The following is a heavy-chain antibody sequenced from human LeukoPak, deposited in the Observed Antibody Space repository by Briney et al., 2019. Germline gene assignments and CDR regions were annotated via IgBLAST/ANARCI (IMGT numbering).Heavy chain of an antibody. CDR3: ARVPYDVLTGYSTYYFDY. V-gene: IGHV1-18*04. CDR1: GYTFTSYG. D-gene: IGHD3-9*01. Sequence: GASVKVSCKASGYTFTSYGISWVRQAPGQGLEWMGWISTYNGNTNYAQKLQGRVTMTTDTSTSTVYMELKGLRSDDTAVYYCARVPYDVLTGYSTYYFDYWGQGTLVTVSS. CDR2: ISTYNGNT. J-gene: IGHJ4*02.